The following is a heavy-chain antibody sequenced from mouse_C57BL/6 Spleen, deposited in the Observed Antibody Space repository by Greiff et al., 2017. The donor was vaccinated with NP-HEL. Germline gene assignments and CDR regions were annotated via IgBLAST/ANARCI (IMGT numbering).Heavy chain of an antibody. D-gene: IGHD2-2*01. CDR3: ARGYGEAWFGY. CDR2: IDPSDSET. Sequence: QVQLQQPGAELVRPGSSVKLSCKASGYTFTSYWMHWVKQRPIQGLEWIGNIDPSDSETHYNQKFKDKATLTVDKSSSTAYMQLSSLTSEDSAVYYCARGYGEAWFGYRGKGALVTVS. J-gene: IGHJ3*01. CDR1: GYTFTSYW. V-gene: IGHV1-52*01.